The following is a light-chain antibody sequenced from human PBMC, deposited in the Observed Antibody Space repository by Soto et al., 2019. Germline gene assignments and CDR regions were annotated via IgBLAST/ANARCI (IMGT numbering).Light chain of an antibody. V-gene: IGKV1-5*01. J-gene: IGKJ1*01. CDR1: QSIRHY. CDR2: GAS. Sequence: DIQMTQSPPTLSASVGDRVTITCRASQSIRHYLAWYQQMPGKAPKLLIYGASTLQSGVSSRFSGSGSGTEFTLTISSLQPDDFGTYLRQHHNSYSQTFGPGTKVDIK. CDR3: QHHNSYSQT.